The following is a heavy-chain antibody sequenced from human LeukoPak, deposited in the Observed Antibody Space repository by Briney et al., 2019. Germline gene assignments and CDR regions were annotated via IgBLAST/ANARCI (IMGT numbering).Heavy chain of an antibody. CDR3: VVGGPGGGYFPN. V-gene: IGHV3-7*01. Sequence: PGGSLRLSCAAFDFSFSDYTMSWVRQAAGKGLEWVAKMKEDGSDEKYVDSVKGRFTISRDNAKNSLYLQMDSLRPEDTAVYFCVVGGPGGGYFPNWGQGSLVIVSS. CDR1: DFSFSDYT. D-gene: IGHD3-16*01. J-gene: IGHJ1*01. CDR2: MKEDGSDE.